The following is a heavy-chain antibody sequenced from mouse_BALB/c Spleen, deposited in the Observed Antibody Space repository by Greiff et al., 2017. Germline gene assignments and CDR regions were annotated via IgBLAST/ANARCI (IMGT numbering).Heavy chain of an antibody. Sequence: EVKLMESGGGLVKPGGSLKLSCAASGFTFSSYTMSWVRQTPEKRLEWVATISSGGSYTYYPDSVKGRFTISRDNAKNTLYLQMSSLKSEDTAMYYCTREGDYGYTDYWGQGTTLTVSS. V-gene: IGHV5-6-4*01. CDR3: TREGDYGYTDY. CDR2: ISSGGSYT. J-gene: IGHJ2*01. CDR1: GFTFSSYT. D-gene: IGHD1-2*01.